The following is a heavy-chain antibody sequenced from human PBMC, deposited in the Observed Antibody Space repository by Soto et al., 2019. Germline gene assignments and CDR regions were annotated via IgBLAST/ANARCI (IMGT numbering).Heavy chain of an antibody. D-gene: IGHD6-19*01. V-gene: IGHV1-69*13. CDR2: IIPIFGTA. CDR1: GGTFSSYA. Sequence: SVKVSCKASGGTFSSYAISWVRQAPGQGLEWMGGIIPIFGTANYAQKFQGRVTITADESTSTAYMELSSLRSEDTAVYYCARKGLSYYYGMDGWGQGTTVTVAS. CDR3: ARKGLSYYYGMDG. J-gene: IGHJ6*02.